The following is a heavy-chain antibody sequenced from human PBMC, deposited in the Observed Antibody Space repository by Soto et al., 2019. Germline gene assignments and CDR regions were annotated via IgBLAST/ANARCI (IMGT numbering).Heavy chain of an antibody. V-gene: IGHV1-18*04. CDR3: ARDSWSGPNWFDP. J-gene: IGHJ5*02. CDR1: CYPFTSYG. CDR2: ISAYNGNT. Sequence: XAVKVAYNACCYPFTSYGIIWVRQPPGQGLEWMEWISAYNGNTNYAQKLQGRVTMTTDTSTSTAYMELRSLRSDDTALYYCARDSWSGPNWFDPCGQRTLVTVSS. D-gene: IGHD3-3*01.